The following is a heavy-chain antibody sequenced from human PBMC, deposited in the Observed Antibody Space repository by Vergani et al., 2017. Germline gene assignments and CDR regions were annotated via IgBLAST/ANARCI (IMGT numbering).Heavy chain of an antibody. CDR2: IIPILGIA. D-gene: IGHD4-11*01. CDR1: GGTFSSYT. V-gene: IGHV1-69*08. Sequence: QVQLVQSGAEVKKPGSSVKVSCKASGGTFSSYTISWVRQAPGQGLEWMGRIIPILGIANYAQNFKGRVTITADKSTSTAYMELSSLRSEDTAVYYCAREGATVTFYYWGQGTLVTVSS. J-gene: IGHJ4*02. CDR3: AREGATVTFYY.